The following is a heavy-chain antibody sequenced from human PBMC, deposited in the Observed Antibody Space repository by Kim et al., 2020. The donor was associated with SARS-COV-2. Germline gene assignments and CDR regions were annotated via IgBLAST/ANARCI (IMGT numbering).Heavy chain of an antibody. J-gene: IGHJ4*02. CDR2: ISGNSVIT. CDR1: GLTFSSHA. Sequence: GGSLRRSCAASGLTFSSHAMSWVRQAPGKGLEWVSSISGNSVITYYADSVKGRFTISRDNSKNTLYLQMQTLRAEDTAVYYCAKDYRYHENWGQGTLVTVSS. CDR3: AKDYRYHEN. D-gene: IGHD3-16*02. V-gene: IGHV3-23*01.